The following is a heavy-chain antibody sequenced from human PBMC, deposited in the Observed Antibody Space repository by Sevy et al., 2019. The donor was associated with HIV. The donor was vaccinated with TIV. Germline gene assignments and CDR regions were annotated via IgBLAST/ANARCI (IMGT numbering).Heavy chain of an antibody. Sequence: GGSLRLSCAASGFTFSSYAMNWVRQAPGKGLEWVSAISGRGGSTYYADSVEGRFTMSRDISKNTLYLQMNSLRAEDTAVYYCAKAPPGHCSSSSCPRAYHYYGMDVWGQGTTVTVSS. CDR3: AKAPPGHCSSSSCPRAYHYYGMDV. CDR1: GFTFSSYA. CDR2: ISGRGGST. J-gene: IGHJ6*02. V-gene: IGHV3-23*01. D-gene: IGHD2-15*01.